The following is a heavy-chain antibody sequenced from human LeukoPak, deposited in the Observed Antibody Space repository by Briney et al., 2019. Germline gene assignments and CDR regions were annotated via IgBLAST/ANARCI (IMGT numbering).Heavy chain of an antibody. CDR1: GGSISSSSYY. J-gene: IGHJ4*02. CDR3: ARPGRRDYYIDY. CDR2: IYYSGST. Sequence: PSETLSLTCTVSGGSISSSSYYWGWIRQPPGKGLEWIGSIYYSGSTYYNPSLKSRVTISVDTSKNQFSLKLSSVTAADTAVYYCARPGRRDYYIDYWGQGTLVTVSS. V-gene: IGHV4-39*01. D-gene: IGHD2-21*02.